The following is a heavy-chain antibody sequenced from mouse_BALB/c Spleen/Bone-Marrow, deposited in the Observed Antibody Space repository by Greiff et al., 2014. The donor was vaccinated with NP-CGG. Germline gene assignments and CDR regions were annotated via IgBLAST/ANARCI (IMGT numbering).Heavy chain of an antibody. CDR3: TRPRYPFYAMDS. D-gene: IGHD2-14*01. CDR1: GFTFNSNT. V-gene: IGHV5-12-2*01. Sequence: EVHLVESGGGLVQPGGSLKLSCAASGFTFNSNTMSWVRQTPEKRLEWVAHITDGGGATYYLDTVKGRFTISRDSAKNTLYLQMSGLKSEDTAMYYCTRPRYPFYAMDSWGQGTSVTVSS. J-gene: IGHJ4*01. CDR2: ITDGGGAT.